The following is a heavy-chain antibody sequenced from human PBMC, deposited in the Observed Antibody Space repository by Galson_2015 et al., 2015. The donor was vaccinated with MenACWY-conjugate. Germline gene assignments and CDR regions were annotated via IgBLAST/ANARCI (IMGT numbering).Heavy chain of an antibody. D-gene: IGHD2/OR15-2a*01. J-gene: IGHJ4*02. V-gene: IGHV4-61*08. CDR2: IYDSGTT. CDR3: AREFSY. Sequence: SETLSLTCPVSGGSASSSGYYWTWIRQPPGKGLEWIGLIYDSGTTKYNPSLKGRVTISLDTSKNQVSLKLSSVTAADTAVYYCAREFSYWGQGTQVTVSS. CDR1: GGSASSSGYY.